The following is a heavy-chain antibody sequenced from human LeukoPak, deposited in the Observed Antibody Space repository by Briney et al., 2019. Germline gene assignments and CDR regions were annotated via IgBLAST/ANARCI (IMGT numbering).Heavy chain of an antibody. Sequence: SETLSLICSVSGDSMNGYLWSWIRQSPGKGLEWIGYIDDSDSERTNYNPSLKGRISISVDTSKKQYSLRLSSVTAADTAVYYCARLSLNFDWFVDYWGQGTLVTVSA. CDR2: IDDSDSERT. CDR1: GDSMNGYL. D-gene: IGHD3-9*01. J-gene: IGHJ4*02. V-gene: IGHV4-59*01. CDR3: ARLSLNFDWFVDY.